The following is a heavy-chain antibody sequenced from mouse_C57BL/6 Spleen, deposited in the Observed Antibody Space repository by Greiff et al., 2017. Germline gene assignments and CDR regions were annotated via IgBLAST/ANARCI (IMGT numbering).Heavy chain of an antibody. J-gene: IGHJ3*01. CDR3: ARSGIAWFAY. Sequence: EVKLQESGGGLVKPGGSLKLSCAASGFTFSDYGMHWVRQAPETGLEWVAYISSGSSTIYYADTVKGRFTISRDNAKNTLFLQMTSLRSEDTAMYYCARSGIAWFAYWGQGTLVTVSA. CDR1: GFTFSDYG. CDR2: ISSGSSTI. V-gene: IGHV5-17*01. D-gene: IGHD1-1*01.